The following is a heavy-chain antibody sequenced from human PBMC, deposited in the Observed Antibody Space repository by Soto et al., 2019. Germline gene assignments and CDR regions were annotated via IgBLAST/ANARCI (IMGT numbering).Heavy chain of an antibody. V-gene: IGHV4-59*01. CDR1: GDSMTSFY. D-gene: IGHD3-9*01. CDR3: ARAGQTVRIFDY. CDR2: IYYSGST. Sequence: QVQLHESGPGLLKPSETLSLFCTVSGDSMTSFYWTWIRQPPGKDLEWIGQIYYSGSTTYNPSLKSRVTISIDTSKNQFSLRLTSLTAADTAVYYCARAGQTVRIFDYWGQGALVAVSS. J-gene: IGHJ4*02.